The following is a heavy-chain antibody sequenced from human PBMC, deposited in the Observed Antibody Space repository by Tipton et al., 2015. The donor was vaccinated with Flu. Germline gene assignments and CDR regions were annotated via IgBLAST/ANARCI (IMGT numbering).Heavy chain of an antibody. CDR1: GFTFSSYP. Sequence: SLRLSCAASGFTFSSYPLHWVRQVPGKGLEWVALISNDGSEQHFADSVKGRFTVSRDSSKKTLYLQMNSLSSQDTAVYYCARDRGSELEMPSYYLDSWGPGTLVTVSS. V-gene: IGHV3-30*01. D-gene: IGHD1-1*01. CDR3: ARDRGSELEMPSYYLDS. J-gene: IGHJ4*02. CDR2: ISNDGSEQ.